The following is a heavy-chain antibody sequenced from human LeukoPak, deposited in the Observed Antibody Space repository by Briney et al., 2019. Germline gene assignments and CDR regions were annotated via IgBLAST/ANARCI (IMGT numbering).Heavy chain of an antibody. CDR1: GGYISNRSYY. Sequence: SEALPLTCTVSGGYISNRSYYSGWFRKPPGKGLEWIGSIYYSGSTYYNPSLKRRVTISVDTSKNQFSLMLSSVTAADTAVYYCARDGSSGGHIYYWGQGTLVTV. CDR3: ARDGSSGGHIYY. CDR2: IYYSGST. J-gene: IGHJ4*02. D-gene: IGHD6-25*01. V-gene: IGHV4-39*07.